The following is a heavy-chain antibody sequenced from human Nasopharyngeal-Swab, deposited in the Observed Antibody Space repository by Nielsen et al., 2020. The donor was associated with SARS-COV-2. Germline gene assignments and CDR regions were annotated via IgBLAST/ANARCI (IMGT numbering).Heavy chain of an antibody. V-gene: IGHV4-30-4*01. J-gene: IGHJ4*02. Sequence: SETLSLTCTVSGRSIISGDYYWSWIRQPPGKGLEWIGYIYFGGSTNYNASLKSRVTISEDTSKNQFSLKLTSVTAADTAVYYCARGDMLYYGSGTYWGQGTLVTVSS. CDR3: ARGDMLYYGSGTY. CDR2: IYFGGST. CDR1: GRSIISGDYY. D-gene: IGHD3-10*01.